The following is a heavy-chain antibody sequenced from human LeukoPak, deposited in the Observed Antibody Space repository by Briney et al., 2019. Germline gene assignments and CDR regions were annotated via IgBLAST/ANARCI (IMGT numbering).Heavy chain of an antibody. CDR3: AKVGGAGHFEY. CDR1: GGSIGPYY. J-gene: IGHJ4*02. V-gene: IGHV4-59*01. D-gene: IGHD1-26*01. CDR2: IYYSGNT. Sequence: PSETLSLTCSVSGGSIGPYYWSWIRQSPKKGLEWIGYIYYSGNTNYNPSLKSRVTISVDTSKNQVYLNLSSVTAADTAVYYCAKVGGAGHFEYWGQGTLVTVSS.